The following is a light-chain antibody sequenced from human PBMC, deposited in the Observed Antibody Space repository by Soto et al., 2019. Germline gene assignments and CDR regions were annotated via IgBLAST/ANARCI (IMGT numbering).Light chain of an antibody. J-gene: IGKJ4*01. CDR1: QGIRTF. CDR2: GAS. Sequence: DIQLTQSPSFLSASVGDRVTITCRASQGIRTFLAWYQQKPGRAPQVLIYGASTLQSGVPSRFSGSGSGTDFPLTISSLQPEDFATYYCQQLHDYPLTFGGGTKVEI. CDR3: QQLHDYPLT. V-gene: IGKV1-9*01.